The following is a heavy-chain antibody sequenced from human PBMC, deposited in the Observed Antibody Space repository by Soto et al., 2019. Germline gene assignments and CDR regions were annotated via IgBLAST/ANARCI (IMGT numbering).Heavy chain of an antibody. D-gene: IGHD2-15*01. CDR3: ARDDRYCSGGSCSPRGYYYYGMDV. V-gene: IGHV1-69*06. CDR1: GGTFSSYA. CDR2: IIPIFGTA. Sequence: QVQLVQSGAEVKKPGSSVKVSCKASGGTFSSYAISWVRQAPGQGLEWMGGIIPIFGTANYAQKFQGRVTITADKSTSTAYMELISLRSDDTAVYYCARDDRYCSGGSCSPRGYYYYGMDVWGQGTTVTVSS. J-gene: IGHJ6*02.